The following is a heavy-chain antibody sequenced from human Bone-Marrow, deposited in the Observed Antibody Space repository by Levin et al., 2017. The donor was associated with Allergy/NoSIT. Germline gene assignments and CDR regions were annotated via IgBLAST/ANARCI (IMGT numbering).Heavy chain of an antibody. CDR2: FDPEDGET. Sequence: ASVKVSCKVSGYTLTELSMHWVRQAPGKGLEWMGGFDPEDGETIYAQKFQGRVTMTEDTSTDTAYMELSSLRSEDTAVYYCATSAVVSSGWYGPLDYWGQGTLVTVSS. D-gene: IGHD6-19*01. J-gene: IGHJ4*02. V-gene: IGHV1-24*01. CDR3: ATSAVVSSGWYGPLDY. CDR1: GYTLTELS.